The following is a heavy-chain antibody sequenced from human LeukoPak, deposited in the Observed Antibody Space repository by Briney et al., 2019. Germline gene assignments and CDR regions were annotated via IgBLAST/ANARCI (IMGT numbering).Heavy chain of an antibody. Sequence: ASVKVSCKASGYTFTSYGISWVRQAPGQGLEWMGWISAYNGNTNYAQKLQGRVTMTTDTSTSTAYMELRSLRSDDTAVYYCARCGKDYYDILTGYYPGNYYYYYMDVWGKGTTVTVSS. D-gene: IGHD3-9*01. CDR1: GYTFTSYG. V-gene: IGHV1-18*01. J-gene: IGHJ6*03. CDR2: ISAYNGNT. CDR3: ARCGKDYYDILTGYYPGNYYYYYMDV.